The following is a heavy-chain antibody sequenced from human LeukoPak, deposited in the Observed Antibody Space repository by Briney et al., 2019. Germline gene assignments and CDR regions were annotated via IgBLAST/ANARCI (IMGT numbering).Heavy chain of an antibody. CDR3: ARHYISAGNYYDSSGYLYFDY. V-gene: IGHV4-39*01. CDR1: GGSISSSSYY. J-gene: IGHJ4*02. CDR2: IYYSGST. D-gene: IGHD3-22*01. Sequence: SETLSLTCTVSGGSISSSSYYWGWIRQPPGKGLEWIGSIYYSGSTYYNPSLKSRVTISVDTSKNQFSLKLSSVTAADTAVYYCARHYISAGNYYDSSGYLYFDYWGQGTLVTVSS.